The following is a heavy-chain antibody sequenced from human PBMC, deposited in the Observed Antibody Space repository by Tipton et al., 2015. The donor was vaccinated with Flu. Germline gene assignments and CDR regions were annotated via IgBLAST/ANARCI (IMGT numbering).Heavy chain of an antibody. Sequence: QLVQSGAEVKKPGASVKVSCKASGYTFTSYDINWVRQATGQGLEWMGWMNPNSGNTGYAQKFQGRVTMTRNTSISTAYMELSSLRSEDTAVYYCARALITMVRGVIVVGANWFDPWGQGTLVTVSS. V-gene: IGHV1-8*01. CDR3: ARALITMVRGVIVVGANWFDP. CDR1: GYTFTSYD. CDR2: MNPNSGNT. D-gene: IGHD3-10*01. J-gene: IGHJ5*02.